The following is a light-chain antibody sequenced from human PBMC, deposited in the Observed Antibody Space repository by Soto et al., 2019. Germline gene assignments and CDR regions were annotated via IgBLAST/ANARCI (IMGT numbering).Light chain of an antibody. CDR1: QGISSY. CDR3: QQLLT. CDR2: AAS. Sequence: DIQLTQSPSFLSASVGDRVTITCRASQGISSYLAWYQQKPGKAPKLLIYAASTLQSGVPSRFSGSGSGTEFTLTISSLQPEDFSTYYGQQLLTFGQGTRLEIK. V-gene: IGKV1-9*01. J-gene: IGKJ5*01.